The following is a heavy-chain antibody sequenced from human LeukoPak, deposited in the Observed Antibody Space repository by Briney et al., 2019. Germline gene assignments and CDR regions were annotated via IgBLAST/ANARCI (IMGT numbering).Heavy chain of an antibody. Sequence: PGGSLRLSCAASGFTFSSYSMNWVRQALGKGLEWVSSISSSSSYIYYADSVKGRFTISRDNAKNSLYLQMNSLRAEDTAVYYCASLMTTVTTVDYWGQGTLVTVSS. CDR2: ISSSSSYI. CDR1: GFTFSSYS. J-gene: IGHJ4*02. D-gene: IGHD4-17*01. CDR3: ASLMTTVTTVDY. V-gene: IGHV3-21*01.